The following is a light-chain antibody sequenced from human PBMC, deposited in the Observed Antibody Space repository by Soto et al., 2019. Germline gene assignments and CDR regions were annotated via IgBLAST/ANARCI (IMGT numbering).Light chain of an antibody. CDR1: QSISNW. J-gene: IGKJ1*01. Sequence: DIQMTQSPSTLSASVGDRVTITCRASQSISNWLAWYQQKPGKAPELLIFKASRLESGVPSRFSGSGSGTEFTLTINRLQPDDFASYYCQQYNSYPRTFGQGTKVEIK. CDR3: QQYNSYPRT. CDR2: KAS. V-gene: IGKV1-5*03.